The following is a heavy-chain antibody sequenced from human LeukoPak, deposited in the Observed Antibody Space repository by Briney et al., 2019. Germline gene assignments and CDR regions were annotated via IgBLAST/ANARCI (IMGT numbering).Heavy chain of an antibody. V-gene: IGHV3-21*01. D-gene: IGHD6-6*01. CDR3: ARGGVWYSSSSGDAFDI. CDR1: GFTFSRSS. Sequence: PGGSLRLSCAASGFTFSRSSMNWVRQAPGKGLEWVSSISSSSSYIYYADSVKGRFTISRDNAKNSLYLQMNSLRAEDTAVYYCARGGVWYSSSSGDAFDIWGQGTMVTVSS. CDR2: ISSSSSYI. J-gene: IGHJ3*02.